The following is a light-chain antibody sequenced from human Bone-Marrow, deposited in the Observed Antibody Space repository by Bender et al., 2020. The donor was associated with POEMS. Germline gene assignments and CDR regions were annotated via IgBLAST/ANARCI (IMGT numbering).Light chain of an antibody. CDR1: DSDVGLYNY. Sequence: QSDLTQPASVSGSPGQSVTISCAGTDSDVGLYNYVSWYQQHPGTAPKVLIYEVTTRPSGVPDRFSGSKSGNTASLTVSGLQAEDEADYYCCSYAGNSNFVFGTGTKVTVL. CDR3: CSYAGNSNFV. CDR2: EVT. V-gene: IGLV2-8*01. J-gene: IGLJ1*01.